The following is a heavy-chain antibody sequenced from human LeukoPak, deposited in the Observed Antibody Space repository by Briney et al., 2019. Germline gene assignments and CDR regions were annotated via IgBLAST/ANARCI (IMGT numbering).Heavy chain of an antibody. J-gene: IGHJ4*02. CDR1: GYTFTYYY. Sequence: ASVKVSCKASGYTFTYYYMHWVRQAPGQELEWMGWINPYSGDTNYAQKFQGRVTMTRDTSITTAYMDLSRLKSDDTAVYYCARASVENTLRIDDYWGQGTLVTVSS. CDR2: INPYSGDT. CDR3: ARASVENTLRIDDY. V-gene: IGHV1-2*02. D-gene: IGHD2-15*01.